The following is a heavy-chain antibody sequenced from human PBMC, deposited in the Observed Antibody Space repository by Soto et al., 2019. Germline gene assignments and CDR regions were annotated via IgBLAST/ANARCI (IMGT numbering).Heavy chain of an antibody. J-gene: IGHJ6*03. CDR3: NVEVPAAIWSYYYMDV. D-gene: IGHD2-2*01. V-gene: IGHV3-53*04. Sequence: PGGSLRLSXAASGFTVSSNYMSWVRQAPWKGLEWVSVIYSGGSTYYADSVKGRFTISRHNSKNTLYLQMNSLRAEDTAVYYCNVEVPAAIWSYYYMDVWGKGTTVTVSS. CDR1: GFTVSSNY. CDR2: IYSGGST.